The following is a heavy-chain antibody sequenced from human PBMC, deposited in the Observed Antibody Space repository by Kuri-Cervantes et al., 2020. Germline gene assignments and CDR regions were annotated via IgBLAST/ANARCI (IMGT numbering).Heavy chain of an antibody. V-gene: IGHV3-9*01. D-gene: IGHD1-26*01. CDR2: ISWNSGSI. CDR3: AKGFELLYYYYGMDV. Sequence: LSLTCAASGFTFDDYAMHWVRQAPGKGLEWVSGISWNSGSIGYADSVKGRFTISRDNAKNSLYLQMNSLRAEDTAVYYCAKGFELLYYYYGMDVWGQGTTVTVSS. J-gene: IGHJ6*02. CDR1: GFTFDDYA.